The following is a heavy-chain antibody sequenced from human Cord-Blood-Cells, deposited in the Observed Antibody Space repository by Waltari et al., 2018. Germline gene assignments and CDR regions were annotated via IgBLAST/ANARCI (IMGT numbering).Heavy chain of an antibody. CDR2: ISYDGNNK. CDR1: GFTFSSYG. CDR3: AKGAAFDI. J-gene: IGHJ3*02. Sequence: QVQLVASGGGVVQPGRSLRLSCAASGFTFSSYGMHWVRQAPGKGLEWVAVISYDGNNKYYADSVKGRFTISRDNSKNTLYLQMNSLRAEDTAVYYCAKGAAFDIWGQGTMVTVSS. V-gene: IGHV3-30*18.